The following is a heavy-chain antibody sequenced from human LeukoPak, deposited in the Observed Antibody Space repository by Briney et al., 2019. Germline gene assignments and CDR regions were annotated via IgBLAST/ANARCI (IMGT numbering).Heavy chain of an antibody. J-gene: IGHJ4*02. CDR3: AGDPAVSYDYVWGGFAGY. CDR2: ISSSGTTK. CDR1: GFTFSSYE. D-gene: IGHD3-16*01. Sequence: GGSLRLSCAASGFTFSSYEMNWVRQAPGKGLEWISYISSSGTTKYYANSVKGRFTIARDKVKNSLYLQMNSLRAEDTAVYYCAGDPAVSYDYVWGGFAGYWGQGTLVTVSS. V-gene: IGHV3-48*03.